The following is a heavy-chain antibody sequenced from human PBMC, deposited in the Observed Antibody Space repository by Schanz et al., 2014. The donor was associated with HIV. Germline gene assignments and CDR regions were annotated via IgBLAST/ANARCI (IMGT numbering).Heavy chain of an antibody. CDR3: ARGARYGMDV. J-gene: IGHJ6*02. V-gene: IGHV1-2*02. CDR1: GYTFSGHY. CDR2: INPNSGGT. Sequence: QLQLVQSGAEVKEPGASVKVSCKASGYTFSGHYLHWVRQAPGQGLEWMGWINPNSGGTNYAQKLQGRVTMTTDTSTSTAYMELRSLRSDDTAVYYCARGARYGMDVWGQGTTVTVSS.